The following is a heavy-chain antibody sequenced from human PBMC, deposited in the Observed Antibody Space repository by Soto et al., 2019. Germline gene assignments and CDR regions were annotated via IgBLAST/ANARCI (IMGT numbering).Heavy chain of an antibody. D-gene: IGHD3-10*01. CDR2: IYYSGST. Sequence: PSETLALTCTVSGGSISSGDYFWRWTRQPPGKGLEWIGYIYYSGSTYYNPSLKSRVTISVDTSKNQFSLKLSSVTAADTAVYYCARVITMVRGVIDWFDPWGQGTLVTVSS. J-gene: IGHJ5*02. CDR1: GGSISSGDYF. CDR3: ARVITMVRGVIDWFDP. V-gene: IGHV4-30-4*08.